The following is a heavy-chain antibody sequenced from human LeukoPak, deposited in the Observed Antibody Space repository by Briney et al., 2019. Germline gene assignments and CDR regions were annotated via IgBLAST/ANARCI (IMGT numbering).Heavy chain of an antibody. Sequence: SETLSLTCSVSGGSISSTNYYWGWIRQPPGKGLEWIGSIYYSGSTYYNPSLKSRVTISVDTSKNLFSLRLRSVTAADTAVYHCASHLYGSGLHRIDYWGQGTLVTVSS. J-gene: IGHJ4*02. V-gene: IGHV4-39*01. CDR3: ASHLYGSGLHRIDY. CDR1: GGSISSTNYY. CDR2: IYYSGST. D-gene: IGHD6-19*01.